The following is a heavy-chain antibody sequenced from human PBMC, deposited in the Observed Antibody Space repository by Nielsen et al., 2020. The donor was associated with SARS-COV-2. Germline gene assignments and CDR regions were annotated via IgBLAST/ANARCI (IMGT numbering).Heavy chain of an antibody. Sequence: TLSLTCTVSGCSISSGGYYWSWIRQHPGKGLEWIGYIYYSGSTYYNPSLKSRVTISVDTSKNQFSLKLSSVTAADTAVYYCARAPITMIVVVTAFDYWGQGTLVTVSS. V-gene: IGHV4-31*03. CDR2: IYYSGST. J-gene: IGHJ4*02. D-gene: IGHD3-22*01. CDR3: ARAPITMIVVVTAFDY. CDR1: GCSISSGGYY.